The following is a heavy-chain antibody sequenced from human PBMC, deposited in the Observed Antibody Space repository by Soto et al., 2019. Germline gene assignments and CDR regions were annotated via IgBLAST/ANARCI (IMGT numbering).Heavy chain of an antibody. CDR3: ARPEDYYGSGVDY. CDR2: ISYDGSNK. D-gene: IGHD3-10*01. Sequence: QVQLVESGGGVVQPGRSLRLSCAASGFTFSSYAMHWVRQAPGKGLEWVAVISYDGSNKYYADSVKGRFTISRDNSKNTLYLQMNSLRAEDTAVYYCARPEDYYGSGVDYWGQGTLVTVSS. J-gene: IGHJ4*02. CDR1: GFTFSSYA. V-gene: IGHV3-30-3*01.